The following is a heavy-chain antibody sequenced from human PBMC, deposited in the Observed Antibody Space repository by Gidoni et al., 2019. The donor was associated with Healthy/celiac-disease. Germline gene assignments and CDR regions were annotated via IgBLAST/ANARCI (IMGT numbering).Heavy chain of an antibody. J-gene: IGHJ4*02. CDR3: ARGGYSYGFFDY. D-gene: IGHD5-18*01. CDR2: INPSGGST. CDR1: GYTFTSYY. Sequence: QVQLVQSGAEVKKPGASVKVFCTASGYTFTSYYMHWVRQAPGQGLEWMGIINPSGGSTSYAQKFQGRVTMTRDTSTSTVYMELSSLRSEDTAVYYCARGGYSYGFFDYWGQGTLVTVSS. V-gene: IGHV1-46*01.